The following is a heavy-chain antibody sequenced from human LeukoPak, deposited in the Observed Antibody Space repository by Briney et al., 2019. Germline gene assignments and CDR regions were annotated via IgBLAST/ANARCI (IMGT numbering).Heavy chain of an antibody. CDR3: ASQVYCSAGSCYSNF. CDR2: IYYSSWIN. V-gene: IGHV4-39*01. CDR1: GGSISSRTYF. J-gene: IGHJ4*02. Sequence: PSETLSLTCTVSGGSISSRTYFWGWIRQPPGKGLEWIGNIYYSSWINYYNPSLKSPITIYVDTSKNQSSLKLSSVTAADTAVYYCASQVYCSAGSCYSNFWGQGTLVTVSS. D-gene: IGHD2-15*01.